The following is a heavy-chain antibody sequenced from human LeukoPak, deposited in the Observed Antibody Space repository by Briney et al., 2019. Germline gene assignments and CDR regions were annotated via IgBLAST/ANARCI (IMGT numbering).Heavy chain of an antibody. CDR2: INHSGST. J-gene: IGHJ4*02. V-gene: IGHV4-34*01. CDR1: GGSFSGYY. D-gene: IGHD3-22*01. CDR3: QISHYDSSGYYPYHFDY. Sequence: SETLSLTCAVYGGSFSGYYWSWIRQPPGKGLEWIGEINHSGSTNYNPSLKSRVTISVDTSKNQFSLKLSSVTAADTAVYYCQISHYDSSGYYPYHFDYWGQGTLVTVSS.